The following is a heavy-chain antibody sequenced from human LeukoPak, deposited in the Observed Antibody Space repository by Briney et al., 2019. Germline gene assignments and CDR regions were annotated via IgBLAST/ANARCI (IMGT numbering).Heavy chain of an antibody. CDR3: ARVGGDDYFDY. V-gene: IGHV3-7*01. CDR1: GFTFSSYW. J-gene: IGHJ4*02. CDR2: IKQDGSEK. Sequence: GGSLRLSCAASGFTFSSYWMSWVRQAPGKGLEWVANIKQDGSEKYYVDSVKGRFTISRDNAKNSLYLQTNSLRAEDTAVYYCARVGGDDYFDYWGQGTLVTVSS. D-gene: IGHD4-17*01.